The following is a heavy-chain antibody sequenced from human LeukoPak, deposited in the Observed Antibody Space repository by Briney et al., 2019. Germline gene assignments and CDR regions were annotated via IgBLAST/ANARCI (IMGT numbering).Heavy chain of an antibody. CDR1: GYTFTSYD. Sequence: ASVKVSCKASGYTFTSYDINWVRQATGQGLEWMGWMNPNSGNTGYAQKFQGRVTMTRNTSISTAYMELSSLRSEDTAVYYCASSGGRGYCSGGSCYYNWFDPWGQGTLVTVSS. D-gene: IGHD2-15*01. V-gene: IGHV1-8*01. J-gene: IGHJ5*02. CDR2: MNPNSGNT. CDR3: ASSGGRGYCSGGSCYYNWFDP.